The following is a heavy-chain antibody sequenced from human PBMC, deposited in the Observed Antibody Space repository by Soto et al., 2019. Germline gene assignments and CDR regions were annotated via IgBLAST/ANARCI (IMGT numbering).Heavy chain of an antibody. Sequence: QVQLQESGPRLVKPSGTLSLTCVITNASISSSNWWSWVRQTPGKGLEWIGEIYHTGRTNYNPSRKSRVTMSIDKSNNLFSLRLTSLTAADTAVYYCVRDEAHYDILTGSSLGRAFDIWGQGTMVTVSS. J-gene: IGHJ3*02. D-gene: IGHD3-9*01. CDR1: NASISSSNW. CDR2: IYHTGRT. CDR3: VRDEAHYDILTGSSLGRAFDI. V-gene: IGHV4-4*02.